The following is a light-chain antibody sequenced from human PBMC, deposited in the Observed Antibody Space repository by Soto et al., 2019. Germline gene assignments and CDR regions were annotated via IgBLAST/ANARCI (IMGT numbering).Light chain of an antibody. J-gene: IGKJ1*01. CDR2: KAS. Sequence: DIQMTQSPSTLSASVGDRVTISCRASQTIGSWLAWYQQKPGKAPTLLIYKASTLESGVPSRFSGSVSATEFTLTISTLQPDDFATYCFQQYDNLWTFGQGTKVEIK. CDR1: QTIGSW. CDR3: QQYDNLWT. V-gene: IGKV1-5*03.